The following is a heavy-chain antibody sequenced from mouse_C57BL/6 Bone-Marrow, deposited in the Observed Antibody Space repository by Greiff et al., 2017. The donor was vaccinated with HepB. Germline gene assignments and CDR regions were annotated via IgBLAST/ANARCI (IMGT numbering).Heavy chain of an antibody. CDR2: ISYDGSN. Sequence: EVKLQESGPGLVKPSQSLSLTCSVTGYSITSGYYWNWIRQFPGNKLEWMGYISYDGSNNYNPSLKNRISITRDTSKNQFFLKLNSVTTEDTATYYCAREGLRSSAWFAYWGQGTLVTVSA. J-gene: IGHJ3*01. CDR1: GYSITSGYY. CDR3: AREGLRSSAWFAY. D-gene: IGHD1-1*01. V-gene: IGHV3-6*01.